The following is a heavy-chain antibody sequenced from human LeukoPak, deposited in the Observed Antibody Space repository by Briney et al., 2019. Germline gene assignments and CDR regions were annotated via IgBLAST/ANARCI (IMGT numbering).Heavy chain of an antibody. V-gene: IGHV3-23*01. Sequence: PGGPLRLSCAASGFTFSSYAMTWVRQAPGKGLQWVSAISGSGGTTYYADSVKGRFTISRDNSKNTLYLQMNSLRAEDTAVYYCAKGPNGYCSSTSCYADYWGQGTLVTVSS. CDR2: ISGSGGTT. D-gene: IGHD2-2*01. CDR1: GFTFSSYA. CDR3: AKGPNGYCSSTSCYADY. J-gene: IGHJ4*02.